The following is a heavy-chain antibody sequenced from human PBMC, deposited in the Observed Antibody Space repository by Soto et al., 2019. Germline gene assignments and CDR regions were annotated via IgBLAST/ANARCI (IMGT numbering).Heavy chain of an antibody. D-gene: IGHD2-15*01. V-gene: IGHV4-4*02. CDR3: ARGVVYCSGGSCYSSYFDY. J-gene: IGHJ4*02. CDR2: IYHSGST. Sequence: QVQLQESGPGLVKPSGTLSLTCAVSSGSISSSNWWSWVRQPPGKGLEWIGEIYHSGSTNYNPSLKSRVTLSVDKSKNQFSLKLSSVTAADTAVYYCARGVVYCSGGSCYSSYFDYWGQGTLVTVSS. CDR1: SGSISSSNW.